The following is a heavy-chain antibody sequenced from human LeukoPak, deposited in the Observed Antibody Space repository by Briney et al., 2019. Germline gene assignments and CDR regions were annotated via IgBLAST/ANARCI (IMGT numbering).Heavy chain of an antibody. D-gene: IGHD6-13*01. CDR3: ASTIAAATSNWFDP. CDR1: GFTFSSYW. CDR2: IKQDGSEK. Sequence: GGSLRLSCAASGFTFSSYWMSWVRQAPGKGLECVANIKQDGSEKYYVDSVKGRFTISRDNAKNSLYLQMNSLRAEDTAVYYCASTIAAATSNWFDPWGQGTLVTVSS. J-gene: IGHJ5*02. V-gene: IGHV3-7*01.